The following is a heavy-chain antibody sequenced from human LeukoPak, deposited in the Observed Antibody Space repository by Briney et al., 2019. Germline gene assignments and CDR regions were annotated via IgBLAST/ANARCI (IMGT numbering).Heavy chain of an antibody. CDR3: TRVGYIDEGIDY. CDR2: IKQDGCKK. J-gene: IGHJ4*02. CDR1: GFPFSSYW. V-gene: IGHV3-7*04. D-gene: IGHD5-24*01. Sequence: GGSLRLSCVASGFPFSSYWMTWVRQAPGKGLEWVANIKQDGCKKSYVDSVKGRFTISRDNAKNSLYLQMNSLRAEDTAIYYCTRVGYIDEGIDYWGQGTLVTVSS.